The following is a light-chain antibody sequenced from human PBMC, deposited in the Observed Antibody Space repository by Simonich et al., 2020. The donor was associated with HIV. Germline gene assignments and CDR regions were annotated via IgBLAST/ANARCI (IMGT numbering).Light chain of an antibody. V-gene: IGLV3-1*01. CDR1: RLGDKY. CDR3: QAWDSNDVV. J-gene: IGLJ2*01. CDR2: QNN. Sequence: SYELTQSPSLSVSPGQTVSITCSGDRLGDKYASWYQQKPGQSPVLCMYQNNKRPSGIPERFSGSNSGNTATLTISGTQAMDEADYYCQAWDSNDVVFGGGTKVTVL.